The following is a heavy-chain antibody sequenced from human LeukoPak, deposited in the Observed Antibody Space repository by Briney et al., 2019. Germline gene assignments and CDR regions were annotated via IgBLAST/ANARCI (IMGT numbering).Heavy chain of an antibody. D-gene: IGHD4/OR15-4a*01. Sequence: GGSLRLSCAASGFTFRDYWMSWMRQAPGKGLEWAANIKYDGDEEYYVDSVKGRFIISRDNAKNSLYLQLNSLRVEDTAVYYCRSGGAAPGAFDNWGQGTLVTVSP. CDR2: IKYDGDEE. J-gene: IGHJ4*02. CDR3: RSGGAAPGAFDN. CDR1: GFTFRDYW. V-gene: IGHV3-7*01.